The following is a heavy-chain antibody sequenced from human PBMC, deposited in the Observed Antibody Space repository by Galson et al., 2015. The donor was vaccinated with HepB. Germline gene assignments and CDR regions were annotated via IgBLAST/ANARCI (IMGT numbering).Heavy chain of an antibody. D-gene: IGHD6-6*01. J-gene: IGHJ4*02. Sequence: SCKASGGTFSTYSLSRVRQAPGKGLEWVTLISYDGSNEYYADSVEGRFTISRDNSKNTLYLQMHSLRAEDTAVYYCARAWGAARSVDFWGQGTLVTVSS. CDR1: GGTFSTYS. V-gene: IGHV3-30-3*01. CDR3: ARAWGAARSVDF. CDR2: ISYDGSNE.